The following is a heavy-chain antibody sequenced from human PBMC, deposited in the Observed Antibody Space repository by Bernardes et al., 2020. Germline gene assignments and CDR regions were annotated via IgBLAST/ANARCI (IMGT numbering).Heavy chain of an antibody. V-gene: IGHV3-9*01. CDR2: ISWNSGNI. CDR3: AKDSSPTYYHYGLDV. J-gene: IGHJ6*04. Sequence: GGSLRLSCAASRFTFDDYAMHWVRQAPGKGLEWVSGISWNSGNIGYADSVKGRFTISRDNAKNSLNLQMNSLRVEDTALYYCAKDSSPTYYHYGLDVWGKGTTVTVSS. CDR1: RFTFDDYA. D-gene: IGHD6-19*01.